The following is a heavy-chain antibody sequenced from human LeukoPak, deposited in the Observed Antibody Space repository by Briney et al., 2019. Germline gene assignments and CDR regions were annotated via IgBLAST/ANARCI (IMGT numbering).Heavy chain of an antibody. CDR2: IYHSGST. J-gene: IGHJ3*02. CDR1: GYSISSGYY. D-gene: IGHD5-24*01. CDR3: ERVGDGLNDGFDI. Sequence: PSETLSLTCAVSGYSISSGYYWGWIRQPPGKGLEWIGSIYHSGSTYYNPSLKSRVTISVDTSKNQFSLKLSSVTAADTAVYYCERVGDGLNDGFDIWGQGTMVTVSS. V-gene: IGHV4-38-2*01.